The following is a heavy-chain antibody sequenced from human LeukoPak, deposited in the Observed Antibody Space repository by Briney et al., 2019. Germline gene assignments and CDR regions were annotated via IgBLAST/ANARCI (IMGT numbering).Heavy chain of an antibody. V-gene: IGHV1-2*02. CDR1: GYTFTGYY. D-gene: IGHD1-26*01. Sequence: ASVKVSCKASGYTFTGYYMHWVRQAPGQGLEWMGWINPNSGGTNYAQKFQGRVTMTRDTSISTAYMELSRLRSDDTAVYYCARVWGSGSYYWFDPWGQGTLVTVSS. CDR3: ARVWGSGSYYWFDP. J-gene: IGHJ5*02. CDR2: INPNSGGT.